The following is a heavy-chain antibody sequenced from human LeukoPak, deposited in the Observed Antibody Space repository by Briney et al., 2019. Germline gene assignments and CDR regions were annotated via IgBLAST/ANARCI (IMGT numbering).Heavy chain of an antibody. J-gene: IGHJ5*02. D-gene: IGHD2-15*01. CDR3: AKRAPLVSATPWFDP. CDR1: GFTFSSYA. Sequence: PGGSLRLSCAASGFTFSSYAMSWVRQAPGKGLEWVSDISNSGDSTYYADSVKGRFTISRDNSKNTLYLQMNNLRAEDTAVFYCAKRAPLVSATPWFDPWGQGTLVTVSS. V-gene: IGHV3-23*01. CDR2: ISNSGDST.